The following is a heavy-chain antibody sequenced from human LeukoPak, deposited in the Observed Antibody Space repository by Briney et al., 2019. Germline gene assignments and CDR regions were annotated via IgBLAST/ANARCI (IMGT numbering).Heavy chain of an antibody. V-gene: IGHV1-2*02. Sequence: ASVKLSCKASGYTFTCYYLHWVRLAPGPGLEWMGWVSTNNGGTNYAKKVQGRVTMTRDTSISTAYMELSRLRSDDTAVYYCARGVQLERPFDYWGQGTLVTVSS. J-gene: IGHJ4*02. CDR2: VSTNNGGT. D-gene: IGHD1-1*01. CDR1: GYTFTCYY. CDR3: ARGVQLERPFDY.